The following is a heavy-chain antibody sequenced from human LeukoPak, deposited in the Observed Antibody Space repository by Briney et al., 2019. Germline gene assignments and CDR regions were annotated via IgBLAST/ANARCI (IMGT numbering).Heavy chain of an antibody. CDR1: GFTFSSYT. CDR2: MSSDGNKK. J-gene: IGHJ6*02. Sequence: GGSLRLSCAASGFTFSSYTMHWVRQAPGKGLEWVAVMSSDGNKKFYAEYVKGRFTISRDNSENTLYLEMNSLRGEDTAVYYCARGDYDLSGSYHYGMDVWGQGTTVTVSS. V-gene: IGHV3-30-3*01. CDR3: ARGDYDLSGSYHYGMDV. D-gene: IGHD3-10*01.